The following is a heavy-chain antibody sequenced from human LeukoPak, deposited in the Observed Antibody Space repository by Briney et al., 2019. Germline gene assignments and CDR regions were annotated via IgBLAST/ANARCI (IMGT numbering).Heavy chain of an antibody. V-gene: IGHV3-53*01. Sequence: GGSLRLSCAASGFTVSSKYMSWVRQAPGKWLEWVSVTYSDGSTYYADSVKGRFTISRDNSKNTLYLQMNSLRAEDTAVYYCARNLNWLGVFDYWGQGTLVTVSS. D-gene: IGHD6-19*01. CDR2: TYSDGST. CDR3: ARNLNWLGVFDY. J-gene: IGHJ4*02. CDR1: GFTVSSKY.